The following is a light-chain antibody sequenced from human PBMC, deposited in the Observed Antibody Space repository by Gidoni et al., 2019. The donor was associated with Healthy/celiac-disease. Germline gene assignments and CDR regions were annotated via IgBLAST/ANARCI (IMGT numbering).Light chain of an antibody. CDR1: QDISHY. CDR2: DTS. Sequence: DIQMTQSPFSLSASVGDRVTITCQASQDISHYLNWYQQKPGKAPILLIYDTSNLETGVPSRFSGSGSGKDFTFTISSLQPEDIATYYCQQYDNHPLTFGGGTKVEIK. J-gene: IGKJ4*01. CDR3: QQYDNHPLT. V-gene: IGKV1-33*01.